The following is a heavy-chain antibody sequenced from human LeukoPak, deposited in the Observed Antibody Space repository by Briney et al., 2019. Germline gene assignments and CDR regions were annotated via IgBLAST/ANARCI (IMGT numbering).Heavy chain of an antibody. CDR3: ARGGRKQQLAQDRNDY. V-gene: IGHV3-7*04. Sequence: GGSLRLSCAAAGFTFSSYWVSWVRQAPGKGLEWVANIKQDGSEKSYVDSVKGRFTISRDNAKNSLYLQMNSLRAEDTAVDYCARGGRKQQLAQDRNDYWGQGTLVTVSS. J-gene: IGHJ4*02. CDR2: IKQDGSEK. D-gene: IGHD6-13*01. CDR1: GFTFSSYW.